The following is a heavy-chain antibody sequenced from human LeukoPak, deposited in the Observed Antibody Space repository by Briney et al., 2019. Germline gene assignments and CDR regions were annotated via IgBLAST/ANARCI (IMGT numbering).Heavy chain of an antibody. CDR1: GYTFNNYG. J-gene: IGHJ5*02. CDR2: VTSYNGDT. CDR3: AKDWHILTGRNCFDP. D-gene: IGHD3-9*01. Sequence: ASVRVSCKASGYTFNNYGISWVRQAPGQGLEWMGWVTSYNGDTNYAQKFQGRVTMSTDTSTSTAYMELRSLRFDDSAIYYCAKDWHILTGRNCFDPWGQGTLVTVSS. V-gene: IGHV1-18*01.